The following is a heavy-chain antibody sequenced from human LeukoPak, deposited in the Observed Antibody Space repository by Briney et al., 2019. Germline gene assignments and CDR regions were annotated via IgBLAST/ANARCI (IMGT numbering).Heavy chain of an antibody. D-gene: IGHD2/OR15-2a*01. J-gene: IGHJ4*02. V-gene: IGHV1-2*02. CDR3: AKDGTSYYYIYY. CDR2: INPNSGDT. CDR1: GYTFTGYY. Sequence: ASVKVSCKAFGYTFTGYYMHWMRQAPGQGLEWMGWINPNSGDTNYAQKFQGRVTMTRDTSISTAYMELSRLRSDDTAVYYCAKDGTSYYYIYYWGQGTLVTVSS.